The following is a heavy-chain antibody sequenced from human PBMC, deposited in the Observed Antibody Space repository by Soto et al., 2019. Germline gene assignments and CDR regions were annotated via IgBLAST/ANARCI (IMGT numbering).Heavy chain of an antibody. CDR3: ARQRYDDYVWGTAAYFDY. Sequence: SETLSLTCTVSGGSISSSSYYWGWIRQPPGKGLEWIGSIYYSGSTYYNPSLKSRVTISVDTSKNQFSLKLSSVTAADTAVYYCARQRYDDYVWGTAAYFDYWGQGTLVTVSS. V-gene: IGHV4-39*01. D-gene: IGHD3-16*01. CDR1: GGSISSSSYY. CDR2: IYYSGST. J-gene: IGHJ4*02.